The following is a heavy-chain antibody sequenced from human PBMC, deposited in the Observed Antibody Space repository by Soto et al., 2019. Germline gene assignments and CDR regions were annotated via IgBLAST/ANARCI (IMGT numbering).Heavy chain of an antibody. V-gene: IGHV4-59*01. CDR2: FYYSGGT. J-gene: IGHJ6*02. CDR1: GGSISSYY. CDR3: ARDKYYDFGSGPEEDDGMDV. Sequence: QVQLQESGPGLVKPSETLSLTCTVSGGSISSYYWSWIRQPPGKGLEWIGYFYYSGGTNYNPSLKSRVTISVATAKNQSSLKLSSVTAADTAVYYCARDKYYDFGSGPEEDDGMDVWCQGSTVTVSS. D-gene: IGHD3-3*01.